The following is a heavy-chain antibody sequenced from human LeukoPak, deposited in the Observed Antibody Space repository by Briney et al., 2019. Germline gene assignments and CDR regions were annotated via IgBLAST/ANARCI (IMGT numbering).Heavy chain of an antibody. V-gene: IGHV3-30*02. Sequence: PGGSLRLSCAASGSTFSNNGKQWVRQAPGKGLEWVAFITSDGSNKDYANSVKGRFSIIRDNSKNTLYLQMNSLKTEDTAVYYCAKEPQGDWGQGTLVTVSS. J-gene: IGHJ4*02. CDR1: GSTFSNNG. CDR2: ITSDGSNK. CDR3: AKEPQGD.